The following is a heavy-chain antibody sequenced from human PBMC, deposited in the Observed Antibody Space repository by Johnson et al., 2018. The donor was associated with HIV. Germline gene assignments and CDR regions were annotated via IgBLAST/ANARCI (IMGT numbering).Heavy chain of an antibody. CDR1: GFTFSNYD. D-gene: IGHD6-6*01. CDR3: ARGRIAARPI. J-gene: IGHJ3*02. V-gene: IGHV3-13*01. Sequence: VQLVESGGGLVQPGGSLRLSCAASGFTFSNYDMHWVRQGSGKGLEWVSGIGTAGDTHYPGSVKGRFTISRENAKNSLYLQMNSLRAGDTAVYYCARGRIAARPIWGQGTMVTVSS. CDR2: IGTAGDT.